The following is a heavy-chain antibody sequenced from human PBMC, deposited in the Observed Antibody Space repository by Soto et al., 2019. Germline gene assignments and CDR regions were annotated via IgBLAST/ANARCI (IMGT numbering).Heavy chain of an antibody. D-gene: IGHD4-17*01. CDR1: GFSFSDHY. CDR2: ISSSSSTI. V-gene: IGHV3-11*01. Sequence: GGSLRLSCAASGFSFSDHYMTWIRQAPGKGLEWVSYISSSSSTIYYADSVKGRFTISRDNAKNSLYLQMNSLRAEDTAVYYYARSILTTVVTPGYWGQGTLVTVSS. CDR3: ARSILTTVVTPGY. J-gene: IGHJ4*02.